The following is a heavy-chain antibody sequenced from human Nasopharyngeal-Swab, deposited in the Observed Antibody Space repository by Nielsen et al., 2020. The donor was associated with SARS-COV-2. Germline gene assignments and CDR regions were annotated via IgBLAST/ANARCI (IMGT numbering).Heavy chain of an antibody. J-gene: IGHJ4*02. CDR2: IYYSGST. V-gene: IGHV4-39*07. Sequence: SETLSLTCTVSGGSISSYYWGWIRQPPGKGLEWIGSIYYSGSTYYNPSLKSRVTISVDTSKNQFSLKLSSVTAADTAVYYCARDNSSSWYAGDYFDYWGQGTLVTVSS. CDR3: ARDNSSSWYAGDYFDY. CDR1: GGSISSYY. D-gene: IGHD6-13*01.